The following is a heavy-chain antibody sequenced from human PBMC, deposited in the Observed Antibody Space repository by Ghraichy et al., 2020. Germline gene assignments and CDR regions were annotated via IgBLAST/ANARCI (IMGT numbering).Heavy chain of an antibody. CDR1: GFTFSSYA. V-gene: IGHV3-23*01. J-gene: IGHJ6*02. CDR2: ISGSGGST. Sequence: GESLNISCAASGFTFSSYAMSWVRQAPGKGLEWVSAISGSGGSTYYADSVKGRFTISRDNSKNTLYLQMNSLRAEDTAVYYCAKGGYCSSTSCYSGDYYYGMDVWGQGTTVAVSS. D-gene: IGHD2-2*01. CDR3: AKGGYCSSTSCYSGDYYYGMDV.